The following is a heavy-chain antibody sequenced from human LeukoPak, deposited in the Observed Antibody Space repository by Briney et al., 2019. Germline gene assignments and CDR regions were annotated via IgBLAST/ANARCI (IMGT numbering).Heavy chain of an antibody. CDR2: TYYRSKWYN. Sequence: SQTLSLTCAISGDSVSSNSAAWNWIRQSSSRGLEWLGRTYYRSKWYNDYAVSVKSRITINPDTSKNQFSLQLNSVTPEDTAVYYCVRVPGTASSPFDYWGQGTLVTVSS. CDR3: VRVPGTASSPFDY. D-gene: IGHD2-2*01. CDR1: GDSVSSNSAA. V-gene: IGHV6-1*01. J-gene: IGHJ4*02.